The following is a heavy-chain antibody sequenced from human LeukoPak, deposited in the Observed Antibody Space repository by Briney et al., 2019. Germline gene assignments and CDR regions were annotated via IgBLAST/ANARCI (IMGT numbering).Heavy chain of an antibody. J-gene: IGHJ3*01. V-gene: IGHV3-23*01. CDR2: IGGSGVTK. Sequence: GGSLRLSCAASGFKFTNYAMHRVRQAPGKGLEWVSTIGGSGVTKFYADSVEGRFTISRDNSNNALFLQMNSLRAEDMAIYYCARGASSWEYTTFDVWGQGTIVTVSS. CDR1: GFKFTNYA. D-gene: IGHD6-13*01. CDR3: ARGASSWEYTTFDV.